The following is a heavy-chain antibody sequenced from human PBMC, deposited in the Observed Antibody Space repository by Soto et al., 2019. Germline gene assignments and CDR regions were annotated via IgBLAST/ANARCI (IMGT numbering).Heavy chain of an antibody. CDR2: IYYSGST. V-gene: IGHV4-39*01. CDR1: GGSISNSSYY. CDR3: ARIGYSYDSKGY. Sequence: PSETLSLTCTVSGGSISNSSYYWGWIRQPPGKGLEWIGSIYYSGSTYYNPSLKSRVIISVDMPKNQFSLKLSSVTVADTAVCYCARIGYSYDSKGYWGQGTLVTVSS. J-gene: IGHJ4*02. D-gene: IGHD3-22*01.